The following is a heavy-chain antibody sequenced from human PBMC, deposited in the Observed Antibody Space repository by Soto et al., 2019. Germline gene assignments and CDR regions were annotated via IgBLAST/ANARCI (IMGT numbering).Heavy chain of an antibody. Sequence: SETLSLTXVVSGGSISSGGYSWSWIRQPPGKGLEWIGYIYHSGSTYYNPSLKSRVTISVDRSKNQFSLKLSSVTAADTAVYYCARGIAAAGLLYFDYWGQGTLVTVSS. J-gene: IGHJ4*02. D-gene: IGHD6-13*01. CDR1: GGSISSGGYS. V-gene: IGHV4-30-2*01. CDR3: ARGIAAAGLLYFDY. CDR2: IYHSGST.